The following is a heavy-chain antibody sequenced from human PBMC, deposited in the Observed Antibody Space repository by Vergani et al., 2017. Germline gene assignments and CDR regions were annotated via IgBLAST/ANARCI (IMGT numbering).Heavy chain of an antibody. CDR1: GFRFSSYG. CDR3: VRGGRGDHGYFWSRLGP. CDR2: IWYDGSNK. V-gene: IGHV3-33*01. J-gene: IGHJ5*02. Sequence: QVQLVESGGGVVQPGRSLRLSCAASGFRFSSYGMNWVRQAPGKGLEWVAVIWYDGSNKYYADSVKGRFTISRDNSQNTVNLQMNSLRVDDTAVYYCVRGGRGDHGYFWSRLGPWGQGTRVIVSS. D-gene: IGHD2/OR15-2a*01.